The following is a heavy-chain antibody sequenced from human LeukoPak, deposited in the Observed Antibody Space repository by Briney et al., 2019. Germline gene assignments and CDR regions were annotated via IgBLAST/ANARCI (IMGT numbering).Heavy chain of an antibody. J-gene: IGHJ3*02. Sequence: SETLSLTCTVSGGSISSYYWSWIRQPPGKGLEWIGYIYYSGSTNYNPSLKSRVTISVDTSKNQFSLKLSSVTAADTAVYYCARSSGWYSAFDIWGQGTMVTVSS. CDR1: GGSISSYY. CDR3: ARSSGWYSAFDI. D-gene: IGHD6-19*01. CDR2: IYYSGST. V-gene: IGHV4-59*01.